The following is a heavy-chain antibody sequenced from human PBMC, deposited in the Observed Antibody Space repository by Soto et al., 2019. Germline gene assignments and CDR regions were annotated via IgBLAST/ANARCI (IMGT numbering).Heavy chain of an antibody. V-gene: IGHV2-70*01. Sequence: SGPTLVNPTQTLTLTCTFSGFSLSTRGMCVSWIRQPPGKALEWLALIDWDDDKYYNTSLKTRLTISKDTSKNQVVLTMTNMDPVDTATYYCARTLKHYDILTGYYIPWFDPWGQGTLVTVS. CDR2: IDWDDDK. CDR3: ARTLKHYDILTGYYIPWFDP. CDR1: GFSLSTRGMC. D-gene: IGHD3-9*01. J-gene: IGHJ5*02.